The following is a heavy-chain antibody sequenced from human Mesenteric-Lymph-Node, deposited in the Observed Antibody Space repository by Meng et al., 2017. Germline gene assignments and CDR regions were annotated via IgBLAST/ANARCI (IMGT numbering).Heavy chain of an antibody. J-gene: IGHJ5*02. CDR1: GFRFSDYA. V-gene: IGHV3-23*01. CDR3: AKMEPGWYVKT. D-gene: IGHD6-19*01. Sequence: EVRLLESGGGLVQPGGSLRLSCAVSGFRFSDYAMSWVRQAPGKGLEWVAPISGTGGNTYYADSVKGRFTVSRDNPKNTLYLQMNSLRVDDTAVYYCAKMEPGWYVKTWGQGTLVTVSS. CDR2: ISGTGGNT.